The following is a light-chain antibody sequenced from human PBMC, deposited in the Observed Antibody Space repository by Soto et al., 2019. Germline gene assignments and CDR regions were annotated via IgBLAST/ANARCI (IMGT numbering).Light chain of an antibody. J-gene: IGLJ3*02. CDR2: RNN. CDR3: HSYDSSLSGSV. Sequence: QSVLTQPPSXXXXXXXXXXISCTGSSSNIGAGYDVHWYQQLPGTAPKLLIYRNNNRPSGVPDRFSGSKSGTSASLAITGLQAEDEADYYCHSYDSSLSGSVFGGGTKLTVL. V-gene: IGLV1-40*01. CDR1: SSNIGAGYD.